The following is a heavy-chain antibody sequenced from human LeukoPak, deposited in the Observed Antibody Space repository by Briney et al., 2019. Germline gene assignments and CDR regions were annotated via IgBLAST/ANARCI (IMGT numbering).Heavy chain of an antibody. CDR1: GGSISSYY. J-gene: IGHJ4*02. CDR3: ARHDLVATIDY. D-gene: IGHD5-12*01. V-gene: IGHV4-59*08. CDR2: IYYSGST. Sequence: SETLSLTCTVSGGSISSYYWSWIRQPPGKGLEWIGYIYYSGSTNYNPSLKSRVTISVDTSKNQFSLKLSSVTAADTAVYYCARHDLVATIDYWGQGTLVTVSS.